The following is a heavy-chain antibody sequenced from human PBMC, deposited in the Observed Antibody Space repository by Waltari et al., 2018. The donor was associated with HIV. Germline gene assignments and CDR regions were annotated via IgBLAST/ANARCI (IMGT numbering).Heavy chain of an antibody. CDR1: GGSINSGTYS. CDR2: IYTSGST. V-gene: IGHV4-61*02. J-gene: IGHJ3*02. Sequence: QVQLQESGPGLVKPSQTLSLTCTVSGGSINSGTYSWNWIRQPAGKGLEWIGRIYTSGSTNYNPSLKSRVTISVDTSRNQFFLKLTSVTAADTAVYFCARDDGIKAYDIWGQGTMVTVSS. CDR3: ARDDGIKAYDI. D-gene: IGHD1-26*01.